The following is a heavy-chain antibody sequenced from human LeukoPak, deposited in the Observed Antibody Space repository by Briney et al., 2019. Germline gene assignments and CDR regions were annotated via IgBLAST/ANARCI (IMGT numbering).Heavy chain of an antibody. Sequence: ASVKVSCKASGYTFTSYYMHWVRQAPGQGLEWMGLINPSGGSTSYAQKFQGRVTMTRDTSTSTVYMELSSLRSEDTAVYYCARDQVGATLPDYWGQGTLVTVSS. CDR1: GYTFTSYY. CDR3: ARDQVGATLPDY. D-gene: IGHD1-26*01. J-gene: IGHJ4*02. V-gene: IGHV1-46*01. CDR2: INPSGGST.